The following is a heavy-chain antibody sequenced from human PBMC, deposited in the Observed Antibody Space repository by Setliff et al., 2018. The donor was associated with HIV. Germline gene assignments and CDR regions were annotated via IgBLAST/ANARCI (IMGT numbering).Heavy chain of an antibody. Sequence: SETLSLTCAVSGYSISSGYYWGWIRQPPGKGLEWIGSFFRPGTTHYNPSLNSRATVSVDMSKNQLSLKLTSVTAADTAVYYCARGFRSGRIFGIDYWGQGTLVTVSS. CDR2: FFRPGTT. V-gene: IGHV4-38-2*01. D-gene: IGHD3-3*01. J-gene: IGHJ4*02. CDR1: GYSISSGYY. CDR3: ARGFRSGRIFGIDY.